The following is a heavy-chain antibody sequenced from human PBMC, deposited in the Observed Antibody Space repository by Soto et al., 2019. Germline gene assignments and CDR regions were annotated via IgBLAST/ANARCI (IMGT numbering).Heavy chain of an antibody. CDR3: AREGRGKKAGYNGLVSLGY. J-gene: IGHJ4*02. CDR1: GSRFSNYV. V-gene: IGHV1-69*06. D-gene: IGHD2-2*02. CDR2: IIPIFNST. Sequence: QVQLVQSGAEVQTPGSSLKVSCKVSGSRFSNYVISWVRQAPGHGLEWLGRIIPIFNSTKYAQRFQGRVTITADKSTSTDSLELSSLRSDDTAVYYCAREGRGKKAGYNGLVSLGYWGQGTLVTVSS.